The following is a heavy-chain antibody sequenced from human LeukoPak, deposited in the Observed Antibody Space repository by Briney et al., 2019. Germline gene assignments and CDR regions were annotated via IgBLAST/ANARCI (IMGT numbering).Heavy chain of an antibody. Sequence: PSQTLSLTCTVSGGSISSGSYYWSWIRQPAGKGLEWIGRIYTSGSTNYNPSLKSRVTISVDTSKNQFSLKLSSVTAADTAVYYCASRGESIAAAGTDYWGQGTLVTVSS. J-gene: IGHJ4*02. CDR2: IYTSGST. CDR1: GGSISSGSYY. D-gene: IGHD6-13*01. V-gene: IGHV4-61*02. CDR3: ASRGESIAAAGTDY.